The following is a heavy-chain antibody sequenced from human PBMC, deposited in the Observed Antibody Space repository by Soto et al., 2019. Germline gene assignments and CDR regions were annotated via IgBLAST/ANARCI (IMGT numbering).Heavy chain of an antibody. Sequence: GGSLRLSCAASGFIFSNAWMSWVRQAPGRGLEWVGRIKSKADGGTTNYAAPVKGRFNISRDGSKNTLYLQMNGLKTEDTAVYYCTTGWSSKDYWGQGTLVTVSS. J-gene: IGHJ4*02. CDR2: IKSKADGGTT. CDR1: GFIFSNAW. V-gene: IGHV3-15*01. D-gene: IGHD3-3*01. CDR3: TTGWSSKDY.